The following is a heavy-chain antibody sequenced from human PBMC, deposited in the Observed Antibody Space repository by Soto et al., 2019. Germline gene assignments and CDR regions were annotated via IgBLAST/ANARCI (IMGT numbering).Heavy chain of an antibody. CDR2: ISGSGGST. CDR1: GYTFSSYA. CDR3: AKGSGYYLDWFDP. D-gene: IGHD3-3*01. Sequence: EVQLLESGGGLVQPGWSLRLSCAASGYTFSSYAMSWVRQAPGKGLEWVSAISGSGGSTYYADSVKGRFTISRDNSKNTLYLQMNSLRAEDTAVYYCAKGSGYYLDWFDPWGQGTLVTVSS. J-gene: IGHJ5*02. V-gene: IGHV3-23*01.